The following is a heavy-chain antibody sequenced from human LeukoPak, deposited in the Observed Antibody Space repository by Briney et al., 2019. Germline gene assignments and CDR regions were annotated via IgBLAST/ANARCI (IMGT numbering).Heavy chain of an antibody. Sequence: QPGGSLRLSCAASGFTFSGSAMSWVRQAPGKGLEWVPAISGSGGSTYYADSVKGRFTISRDNSKNTLYLQMNSLRAEDTAIYYCAKKSPYGDRDYWGQGTLVTVSS. CDR1: GFTFSGSA. D-gene: IGHD4-17*01. J-gene: IGHJ4*02. CDR2: ISGSGGST. CDR3: AKKSPYGDRDY. V-gene: IGHV3-23*01.